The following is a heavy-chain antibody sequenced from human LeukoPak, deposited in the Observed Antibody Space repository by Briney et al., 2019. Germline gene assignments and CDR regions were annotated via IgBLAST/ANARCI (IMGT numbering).Heavy chain of an antibody. Sequence: SQTLSLTCTVSGASLTNDDYYWRWIRQHPGKGLEWIGYIYFSGSTYYNPTLKSRASVSVDTSKSQFSLRLTSVTAADTAVYYCARRAPFSNWFDPWGQGTLVIVSS. J-gene: IGHJ5*02. CDR3: ARRAPFSNWFDP. CDR1: GASLTNDDYY. D-gene: IGHD2-2*01. CDR2: IYFSGST. V-gene: IGHV4-31*03.